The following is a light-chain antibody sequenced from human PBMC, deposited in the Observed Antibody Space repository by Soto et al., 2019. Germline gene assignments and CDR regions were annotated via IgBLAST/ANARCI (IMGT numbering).Light chain of an antibody. CDR2: RTS. CDR3: LHHGSSLWT. J-gene: IGKJ1*01. Sequence: EIVMTQSPATLSVSPGERATLSCRASQSISSNLAWYQQKPGQAPRLLMFRTSSRATGFPARFSGSGSGTDFTLTISRLEPEDFAMYYCLHHGSSLWTFGQGTKVDIK. V-gene: IGKV3-20*01. CDR1: QSISSN.